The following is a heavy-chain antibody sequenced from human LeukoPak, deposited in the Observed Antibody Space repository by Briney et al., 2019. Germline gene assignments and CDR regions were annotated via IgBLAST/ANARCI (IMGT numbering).Heavy chain of an antibody. J-gene: IGHJ4*02. CDR3: ARGFLTADAFIDY. V-gene: IGHV3-21*06. CDR1: GFTFSSYA. D-gene: IGHD6-13*01. CDR2: ISSSGDK. Sequence: PGGSLRLSCAASGFTFSSYAMHWVRQAPGKGLEWVASISSSGDKDYADSMKGRFTISRDNAGNSLFLQMNSLRAEDTAVYYCARGFLTADAFIDYWGQGTLVTVSS.